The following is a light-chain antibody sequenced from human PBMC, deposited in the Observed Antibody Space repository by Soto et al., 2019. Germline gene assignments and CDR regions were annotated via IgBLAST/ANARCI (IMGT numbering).Light chain of an antibody. J-gene: IGLJ2*01. CDR1: NIEGRN. CDR3: QVWDTSVL. Sequence: SYELTQPLSVSVALGQTARITCGGNNIEGRNVHWYQQKPGQAPVLVIYRDTNRPSGIPERFSGSNSRNTATLTISRAQAGDEADYYCQVWDTSVLFGGGTKVTVL. CDR2: RDT. V-gene: IGLV3-9*01.